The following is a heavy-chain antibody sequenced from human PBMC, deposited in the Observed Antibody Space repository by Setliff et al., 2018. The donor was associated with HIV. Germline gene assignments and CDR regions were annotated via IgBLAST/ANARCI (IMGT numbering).Heavy chain of an antibody. CDR2: IIPMYNIP. CDR1: GGTLSNYV. V-gene: IGHV1-69*13. D-gene: IGHD6-13*01. Sequence: GASVKVSCKTSGGTLSNYVITWVRQAPGQGLEWMGMIIPMYNIPAYAQKFQGRVTFTADESTSTAYMELSSLSSEDTAVYYCARDRTGVAAAAFGGGSAWSDEGFDIWGQGTMVTV. CDR3: ARDRTGVAAAAFGGGSAWSDEGFDI. J-gene: IGHJ3*02.